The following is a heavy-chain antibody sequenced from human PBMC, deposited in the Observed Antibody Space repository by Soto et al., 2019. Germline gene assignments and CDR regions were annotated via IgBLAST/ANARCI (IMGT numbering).Heavy chain of an antibody. CDR1: GGSISSYY. V-gene: IGHV4-59*08. Sequence: SETLSLTCTVSGGSISSYYWSWIRQPPGKGLEWIGYIYYSGSTNYNPSLKSRVTISVDTSKNQFSLKLSSVTAADTAVYYCARHPLSFGPSYGSDWFDPWGQGTLVTVSS. J-gene: IGHJ5*02. D-gene: IGHD3-10*01. CDR2: IYYSGST. CDR3: ARHPLSFGPSYGSDWFDP.